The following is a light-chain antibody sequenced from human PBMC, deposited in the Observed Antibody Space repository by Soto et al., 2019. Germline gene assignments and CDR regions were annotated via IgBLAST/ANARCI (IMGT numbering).Light chain of an antibody. V-gene: IGKV1-5*01. CDR1: QTINSF. CDR2: DAS. Sequence: DIQMTQSPSTLSASVGDRVTITCRASQTINSFLAWYQQTPGKAPQLLIYDASSLQSGVPSRFSGGGSGTEFTLTISSLQPDDFATFHCQQYYRYPWTFGQGTKVEIK. J-gene: IGKJ1*01. CDR3: QQYYRYPWT.